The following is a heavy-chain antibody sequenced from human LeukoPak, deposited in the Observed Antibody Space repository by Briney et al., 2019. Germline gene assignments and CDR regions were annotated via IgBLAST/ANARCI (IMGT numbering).Heavy chain of an antibody. CDR1: NGSVSSDGYY. CDR2: INYSGST. V-gene: IGHV4-39*07. D-gene: IGHD3-10*01. J-gene: IGHJ4*02. Sequence: SETLSLTCAVSNGSVSSDGYYWAWIRQPPGKGLEWIGSINYSGSTDYNPSLKSRATISVDTSKNQFSLKLSSVTAADTAVYYCARLWFGELSSIDYWGQGTLVTVSS. CDR3: ARLWFGELSSIDY.